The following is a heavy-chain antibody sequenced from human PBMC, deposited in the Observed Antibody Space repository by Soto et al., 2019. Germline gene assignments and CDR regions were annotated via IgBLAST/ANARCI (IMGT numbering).Heavy chain of an antibody. CDR1: GFTFSTYG. CDR2: IWYDGSNK. Sequence: QVQLVESGGGVVQPGWSLRLSCAASGFTFSTYGMHWVRQAPGKGLEWVAVIWYDGSNKYYADSVKGRCTISRDNSKNTLYLKMNSLRVEDTAVYYCASTTVTTPYSYYYGLDVWGQGTTVTVSS. V-gene: IGHV3-33*01. CDR3: ASTTVTTPYSYYYGLDV. D-gene: IGHD4-17*01. J-gene: IGHJ6*02.